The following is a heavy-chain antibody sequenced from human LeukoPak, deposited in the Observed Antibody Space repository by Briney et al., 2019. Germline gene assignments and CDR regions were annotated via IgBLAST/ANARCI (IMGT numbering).Heavy chain of an antibody. Sequence: GASVKVSCKASGYTFTSYGISWVRQAPGQGLEWMGWISAYNGNTNYAQKLQGRVTMTTDTSTSTAYMELRSLRSDDTAVYYCATTYGSGKRHYYYGMDVWGQGTTVTVSS. J-gene: IGHJ6*02. CDR1: GYTFTSYG. CDR3: ATTYGSGKRHYYYGMDV. D-gene: IGHD3-10*01. CDR2: ISAYNGNT. V-gene: IGHV1-18*01.